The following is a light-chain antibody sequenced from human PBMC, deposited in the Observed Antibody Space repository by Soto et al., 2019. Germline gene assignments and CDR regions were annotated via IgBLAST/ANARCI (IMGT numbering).Light chain of an antibody. CDR2: EGS. V-gene: IGLV2-23*01. CDR1: SSDVGTYNL. Sequence: QSALTQPASVSGSPGQSITISCTGTSSDVGTYNLVSWHQHHPGKAPKLIIYEGSKRPSGVSNRLSGSKSGNTASLTISGLQAEDEADYYGCSFAVGSTLVFGGGTKLPVL. CDR3: CSFAVGSTLV. J-gene: IGLJ2*01.